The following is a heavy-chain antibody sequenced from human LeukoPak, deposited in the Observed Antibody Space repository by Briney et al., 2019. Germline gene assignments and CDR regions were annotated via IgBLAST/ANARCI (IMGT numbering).Heavy chain of an antibody. CDR3: GRDFARDFHP. J-gene: IGHJ5*02. CDR2: NYYSGSS. Sequence: SETLSLTCTVPGGSISSYYWRWSRQPPRERLEWSGYNYYSGSSKHHPSLEGRVPLFVNTSKNQFSLDLRYVTAADTAVYYCGRDFARDFHPWGQGTLVSVPS. CDR1: GGSISSYY. D-gene: IGHD2/OR15-2a*01. V-gene: IGHV4-59*01.